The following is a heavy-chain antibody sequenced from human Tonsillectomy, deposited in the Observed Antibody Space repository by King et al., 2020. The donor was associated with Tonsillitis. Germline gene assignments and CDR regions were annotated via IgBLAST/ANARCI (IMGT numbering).Heavy chain of an antibody. CDR1: GGSISSSSYY. J-gene: IGHJ3*02. Sequence: PLQESGPGLVKPSETLSLTCTVSGGSISSSSYYWGWIRQPPGKGLEWIGSIYYSGSTYYNPSLKSRVTISVDTSKNQFSLKLSSVTAADTAVYYCASSDYGDYGGAFDIWGQGTMVTVSS. D-gene: IGHD4-17*01. V-gene: IGHV4-39*01. CDR3: ASSDYGDYGGAFDI. CDR2: IYYSGST.